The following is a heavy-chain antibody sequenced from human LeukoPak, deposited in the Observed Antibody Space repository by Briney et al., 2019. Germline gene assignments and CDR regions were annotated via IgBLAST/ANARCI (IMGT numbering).Heavy chain of an antibody. CDR3: ARDYRSGRSNWFDP. V-gene: IGHV1-8*01. CDR2: MNPNSGNT. CDR1: GYTFTSYD. J-gene: IGHJ5*02. D-gene: IGHD6-19*01. Sequence: ASVKVSCKASGYTFTSYDINWVRQATGQGLEWMGWMNPNSGNTGYAQKFQGRVTMTRNTSISTAYMELSSLRSEDTAVYYCARDYRSGRSNWFDPWGQGTLVTVSS.